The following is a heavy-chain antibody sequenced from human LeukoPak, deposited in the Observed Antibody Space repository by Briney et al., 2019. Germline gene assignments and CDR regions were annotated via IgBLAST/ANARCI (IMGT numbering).Heavy chain of an antibody. D-gene: IGHD3-16*01. CDR3: ARGDGPPRTHLFDP. CDR1: GGTFSSYA. V-gene: IGHV1-69*04. CDR2: IIPILGIA. Sequence: SVKVSCKASGGTFSSYAISWVRQAPGQGLEWMGRIIPILGIANYAQKFQGRVTITADKSTSTAYMELSSLRSEDTAVYYCARGDGPPRTHLFDPWGQGTLVTVSS. J-gene: IGHJ5*02.